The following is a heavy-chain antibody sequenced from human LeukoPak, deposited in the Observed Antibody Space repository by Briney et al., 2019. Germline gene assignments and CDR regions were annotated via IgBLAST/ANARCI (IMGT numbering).Heavy chain of an antibody. D-gene: IGHD3-22*01. CDR1: GGSFSGYY. Sequence: SETLSLTCAVYGGSFSGYYWSWIRQPPGKGLEWIGEINRSGSTNSNPSLKSRVTISADTSKNQFSLKLSSLTAADTAVYYCAKSNGYGLVDIWGQGTMVTVSS. J-gene: IGHJ3*02. V-gene: IGHV4-34*01. CDR3: AKSNGYGLVDI. CDR2: INRSGST.